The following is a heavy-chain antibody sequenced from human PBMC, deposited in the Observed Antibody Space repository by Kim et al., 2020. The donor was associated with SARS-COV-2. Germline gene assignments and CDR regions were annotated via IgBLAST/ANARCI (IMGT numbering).Heavy chain of an antibody. V-gene: IGHV4-34*01. CDR3: ARADYYGSGLFDY. Sequence: NPSLKSRVTISVDPSKNQFSLKLSSVTAADPAVYYCARADYYGSGLFDYWGQGTLVTVSS. J-gene: IGHJ4*02. D-gene: IGHD3-10*01.